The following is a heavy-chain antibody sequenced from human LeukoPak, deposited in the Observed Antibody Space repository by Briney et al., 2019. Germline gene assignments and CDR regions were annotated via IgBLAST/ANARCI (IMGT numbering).Heavy chain of an antibody. CDR1: GFPFSSYE. D-gene: IGHD3-10*02. CDR2: ISSSGSTI. J-gene: IGHJ6*04. Sequence: GSLVLSCAASGFPFSSYEMNWVRQAPGKGLEGVSYISSSGSTIYYADSVKGRFTISRDNAKNSLYLQMNSLRAEDTAVYYCAELGITMIGGVWGKGTTVTISS. CDR3: AELGITMIGGV. V-gene: IGHV3-48*03.